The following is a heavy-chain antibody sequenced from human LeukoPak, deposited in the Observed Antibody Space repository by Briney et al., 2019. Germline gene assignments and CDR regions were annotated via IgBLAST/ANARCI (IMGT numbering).Heavy chain of an antibody. CDR3: ARGGGTFDY. J-gene: IGHJ4*02. CDR2: ISYSGSA. CDR1: GGSISSYY. D-gene: IGHD3-16*01. Sequence: PSETLSLTCTVSGGSISSYYWSWIRQPPGKGLECIGYISYSGSANYNPSLRSRLTISVDTSKNQFSLNLTSVTAADTAVYYCARGGGTFDYWGQGTLVTVSS. V-gene: IGHV4-59*01.